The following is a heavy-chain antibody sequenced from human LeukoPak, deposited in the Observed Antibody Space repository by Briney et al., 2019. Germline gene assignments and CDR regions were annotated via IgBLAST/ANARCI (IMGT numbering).Heavy chain of an antibody. V-gene: IGHV4-30-4*08. CDR3: ARLFLGELYFDY. J-gene: IGHJ4*02. CDR1: GVSISSGDYY. Sequence: SETLSLTCTVSGVSISSGDYYWSWIRQPQGKGLEWIGYIYYSGSAYYNPSLKSRVTISVDTSKNQFSLKLSSVTAADTAVYYCARLFLGELYFDYWGQGTLVTVSS. CDR2: IYYSGSA. D-gene: IGHD3-16*01.